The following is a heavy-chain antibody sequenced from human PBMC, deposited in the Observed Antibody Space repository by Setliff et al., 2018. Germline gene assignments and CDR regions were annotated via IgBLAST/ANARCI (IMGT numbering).Heavy chain of an antibody. V-gene: IGHV4-59*11. J-gene: IGHJ5*02. CDR2: IYSTGST. CDR1: GDSIYNHF. Sequence: SETLSLTCTVSGDSIYNHFWSWVRQPPGKGLEWIGYIYSTGSTNYNPSLKSRVAISIDTSKNQFSLKVNSVTAADTAVYYCARAAKYDSSGYYGFWFDPWGQGALVTVSS. CDR3: ARAAKYDSSGYYGFWFDP. D-gene: IGHD3-22*01.